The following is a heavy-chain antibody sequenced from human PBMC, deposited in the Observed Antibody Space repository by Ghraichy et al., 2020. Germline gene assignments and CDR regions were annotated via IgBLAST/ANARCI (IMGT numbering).Heavy chain of an antibody. CDR2: LSYDGSNK. D-gene: IGHD3-10*02. V-gene: IGHV3-30*18. Sequence: GESLNISCAASGFTFSNYGMHWVRQAPGKGLEWVAVLSYDGSNKDYVDSVKGRFTISRDNFKNTLYLQMNSLRAEDTAVYYCAKGDYYVSDYWGQGTLVTVSS. J-gene: IGHJ4*02. CDR1: GFTFSNYG. CDR3: AKGDYYVSDY.